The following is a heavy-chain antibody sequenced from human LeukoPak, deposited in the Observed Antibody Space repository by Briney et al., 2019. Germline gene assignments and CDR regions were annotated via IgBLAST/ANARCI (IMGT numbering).Heavy chain of an antibody. Sequence: SETLSLTCAVYGGSFSGYYWSWIRQPPGKGLEWIGEINHSGSTNYNPSLKSRVTISVDTSKTQFSLNLRSVTAADTAVYYCARKPKDCSGGNCYWYYFDYWGQGTLVTVSS. V-gene: IGHV4-34*01. J-gene: IGHJ4*02. CDR2: INHSGST. D-gene: IGHD2-15*01. CDR3: ARKPKDCSGGNCYWYYFDY. CDR1: GGSFSGYY.